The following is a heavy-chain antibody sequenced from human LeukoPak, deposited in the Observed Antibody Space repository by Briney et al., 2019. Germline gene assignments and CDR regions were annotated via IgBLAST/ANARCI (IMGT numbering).Heavy chain of an antibody. CDR1: GGSISSHY. Sequence: SETLSLTCTVSGGSISSHYWSWIRQPPGKGLEWIGYIYYSGSTNYNPSLKSRVTISVDTSKNQFSLKLSSVTAADTAVYYCARIRPGYCSSTSCEYYYYYMDVWGKGTTVTVSS. CDR3: ARIRPGYCSSTSCEYYYYYMDV. J-gene: IGHJ6*03. V-gene: IGHV4-59*11. CDR2: IYYSGST. D-gene: IGHD2-2*03.